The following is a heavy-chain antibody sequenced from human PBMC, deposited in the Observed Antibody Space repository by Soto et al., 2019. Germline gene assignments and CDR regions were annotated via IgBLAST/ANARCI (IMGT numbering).Heavy chain of an antibody. V-gene: IGHV3-7*01. CDR3: ARDPRDVVVPAAAYYYYYYMDV. CDR1: GFTFSSYW. Sequence: GGSLRLSCAASGFTFSSYWMSWVRQAPGKGLEWVANIKQDGSEKYYVDSVKGRFTISRDNAKNSLYLQMNSLRAEDTAVYYCARDPRDVVVPAAAYYYYYYMDVWGKGTTVTVSS. D-gene: IGHD2-2*01. CDR2: IKQDGSEK. J-gene: IGHJ6*03.